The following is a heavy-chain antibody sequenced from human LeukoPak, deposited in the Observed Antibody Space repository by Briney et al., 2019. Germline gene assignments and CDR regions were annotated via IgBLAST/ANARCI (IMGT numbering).Heavy chain of an antibody. D-gene: IGHD3-10*01. V-gene: IGHV1-69*04. CDR2: IIPILGIA. CDR1: GGTFSSYT. CDR3: ARDGPTPYGLGSYYPGVWFDP. J-gene: IGHJ5*02. Sequence: SVKVSCKASGGTFSSYTISWVRQAPGQGLEWMGRIIPILGIANYAQKFQGRVTITADKSTSTAYMELSSLRSEDTAVYYCARDGPTPYGLGSYYPGVWFDPWGQGTLVTVSS.